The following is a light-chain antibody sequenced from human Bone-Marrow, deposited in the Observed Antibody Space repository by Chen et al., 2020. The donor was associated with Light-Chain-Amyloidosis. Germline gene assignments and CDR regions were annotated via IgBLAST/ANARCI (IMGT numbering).Light chain of an antibody. V-gene: IGKV1-5*01. CDR2: DAS. J-gene: IGKJ1*01. CDR3: QQYNSYLAT. Sequence: IQMTQSPSALSASVGDKITITCRASETITNWVARYQQKPGKAPKLLIYDASTLHSGVPSRFSASGSGTEFTLTITSLQPDDFATYYCQQYNSYLATFGQGTKV. CDR1: ETITNW.